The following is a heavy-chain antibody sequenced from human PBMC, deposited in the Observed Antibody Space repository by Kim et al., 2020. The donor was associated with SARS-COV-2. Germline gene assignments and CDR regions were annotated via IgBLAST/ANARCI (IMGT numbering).Heavy chain of an antibody. CDR1: GGSISSYY. D-gene: IGHD1-7*01. Sequence: SETLSLTCTVSGGSISSYYWSWIRQPPGKGLEWIGYIYYSGSTNYNPSLKSRVTISVDTSKNQFSLKLSSVTAADTAVYYCARSSSEAWNYASYYYYYMDVWGKGTTVTVSS. V-gene: IGHV4-59*01. CDR3: ARSSSEAWNYASYYYYYMDV. CDR2: IYYSGST. J-gene: IGHJ6*03.